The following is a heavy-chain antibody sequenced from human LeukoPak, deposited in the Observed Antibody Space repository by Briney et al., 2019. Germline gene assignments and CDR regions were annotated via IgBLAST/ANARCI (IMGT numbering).Heavy chain of an antibody. V-gene: IGHV1-2*02. Sequence: ASVNVSCKASVYTFTGYYMHWVPQAPGQGLEGMGWINPNSGGTNYAQKFQGRVTMTRGTSISTAYMELSRLRSDDTAMYYCAKDQGNSGNYFDYWGQGTLVTVSS. CDR2: INPNSGGT. J-gene: IGHJ4*02. CDR1: VYTFTGYY. D-gene: IGHD1-26*01. CDR3: AKDQGNSGNYFDY.